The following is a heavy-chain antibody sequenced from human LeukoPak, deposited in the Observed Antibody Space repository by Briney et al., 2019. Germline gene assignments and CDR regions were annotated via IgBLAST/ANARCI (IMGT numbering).Heavy chain of an antibody. CDR2: IHDSGST. V-gene: IGHV4-59*08. CDR1: GGSISNYY. D-gene: IGHD3-16*02. CDR3: ARLDAAAGRYLHFLY. Sequence: PSETLSLTCTVSGGSISNYYWSWIRQSPEKGLEWIGYIHDSGSTNYNPSLKSRVTISVDTSKNQFSLKLSSVTAADTAVYYCARLDAAAGRYLHFLYWGQGTLVTVSS. J-gene: IGHJ4*02.